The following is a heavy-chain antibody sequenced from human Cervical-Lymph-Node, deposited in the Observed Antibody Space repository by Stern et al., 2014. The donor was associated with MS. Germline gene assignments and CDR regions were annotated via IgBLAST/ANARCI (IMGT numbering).Heavy chain of an antibody. J-gene: IGHJ5*02. CDR2: ISADGTLK. V-gene: IGHV3-30*18. CDR1: GFTFSAYG. CDR3: AKGDNWRRLNP. Sequence: VQLVQSGGCVVQPGRSLRLSCAASGFTFSAYGMHWVRQAPGKGLEWVAVISADGTLKFYGDSVKGRFTISRDNSKNTLFLQMNSLRAEDTAVYYCAKGDNWRRLNPWGQGTLVTVSS. D-gene: IGHD1-20*01.